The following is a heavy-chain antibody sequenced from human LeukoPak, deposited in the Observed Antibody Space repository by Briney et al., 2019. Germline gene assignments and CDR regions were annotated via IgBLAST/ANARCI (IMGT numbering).Heavy chain of an antibody. D-gene: IGHD3-22*01. J-gene: IGHJ5*02. CDR3: AKESGDRSGYCSS. V-gene: IGHV3-23*01. Sequence: GGSLRLSCPASGFTFSSYAMRWVRQAPGRGLEWVSGVSGSGGSTYYADSVKGRFTISRDNSKNTLYLQMNSLRAGDTAVYCCAKESGDRSGYCSSWGQGTLVTVSS. CDR1: GFTFSSYA. CDR2: VSGSGGST.